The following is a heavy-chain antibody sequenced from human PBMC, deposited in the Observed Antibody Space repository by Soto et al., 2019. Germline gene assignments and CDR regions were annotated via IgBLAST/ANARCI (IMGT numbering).Heavy chain of an antibody. V-gene: IGHV4-30-2*01. D-gene: IGHD3-16*01. CDR1: GGSISGGGYS. Sequence: PSETLSLTCAVSGGSISGGGYSGICILQPPGKGLEWIGYIYHSGSTYYNPSLKSRVTISVDRSKNQFSLKLSSVTAADTAVYYCARDGGSTDAFDIWGQGTMVTVSS. CDR3: ARDGGSTDAFDI. CDR2: IYHSGST. J-gene: IGHJ3*02.